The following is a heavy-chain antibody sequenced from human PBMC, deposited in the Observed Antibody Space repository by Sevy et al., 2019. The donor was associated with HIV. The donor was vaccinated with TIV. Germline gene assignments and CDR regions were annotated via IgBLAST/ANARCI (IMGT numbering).Heavy chain of an antibody. J-gene: IGHJ3*02. CDR3: AKFFPHDAFDI. D-gene: IGHD3-3*01. Sequence: GGSLRLSCAASRFTFSSYAMSWVRLAPGKGLEWVSAISAGGSTFYADFVKARFTISRDNSKNTLYLQMKSLRVEDTAVYYCAKFFPHDAFDIWGQGTMVTVSS. V-gene: IGHV3-23*01. CDR1: RFTFSSYA. CDR2: ISAGGST.